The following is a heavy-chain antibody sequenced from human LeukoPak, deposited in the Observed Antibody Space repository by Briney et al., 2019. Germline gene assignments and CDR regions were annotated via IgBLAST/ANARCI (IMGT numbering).Heavy chain of an antibody. D-gene: IGHD3-10*01. J-gene: IGHJ4*02. CDR1: GYSFITHW. CDR2: IYPGDSDT. Sequence: GESLRISCKASGYSFITHWIAWVRQTPGKGLEWMGIIYPGDSDTKYSPSFQGQVTISADKSISTAYLQWSSLKASDTAMYYCAKGAGGSGSYYPYFWGQGTLVTVSS. CDR3: AKGAGGSGSYYPYF. V-gene: IGHV5-51*01.